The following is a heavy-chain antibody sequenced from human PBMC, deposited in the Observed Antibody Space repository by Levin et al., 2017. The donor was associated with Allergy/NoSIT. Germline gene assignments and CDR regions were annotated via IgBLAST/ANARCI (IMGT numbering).Heavy chain of an antibody. CDR3: AKDRPTVTSRFDC. D-gene: IGHD4-17*01. CDR1: GFTFPSYA. Sequence: GGSLRLSCAASGFTFPSYAVSWVRQAPGKGLEWVSTVSASGATPYYADSVKGRFTISRDNSKNTLYLQMDSLRAEDTALYYCAKDRPTVTSRFDCWGQGSLVTVSS. J-gene: IGHJ4*02. V-gene: IGHV3-23*01. CDR2: VSASGATP.